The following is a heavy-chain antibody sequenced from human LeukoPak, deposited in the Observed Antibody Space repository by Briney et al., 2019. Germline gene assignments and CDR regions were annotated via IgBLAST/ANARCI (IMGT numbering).Heavy chain of an antibody. CDR2: IYHSGST. CDR3: ARSGGVPAATFDY. CDR1: GGSISSYY. Sequence: KASETLSLTCTVSGGSISSYYWSWIRQPPGKGLEWIGYIYHSGSTYYNPSLKSRVTISVDRSKNQFSLKLSSVTAADTAVYYCARSGGVPAATFDYWGQGTLVTVSS. D-gene: IGHD2-2*01. J-gene: IGHJ4*02. V-gene: IGHV4-59*12.